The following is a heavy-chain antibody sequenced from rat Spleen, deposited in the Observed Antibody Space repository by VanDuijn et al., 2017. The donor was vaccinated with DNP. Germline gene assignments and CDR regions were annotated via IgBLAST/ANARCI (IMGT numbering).Heavy chain of an antibody. CDR1: GFTFNDFW. V-gene: IGHV5-31*01. J-gene: IGHJ2*01. CDR2: ITNTGGST. CDR3: ATEYFDY. Sequence: EVQLVESGGGLVQPGRSLKLSCVASGFTFNDFWMTWIRQAPGKGLEWVASITNTGGSTYYPDSVRGRFTVSRDNAKNTLYLQMDSVRSDDTATYYCATEYFDYWGQGVMVTVSS.